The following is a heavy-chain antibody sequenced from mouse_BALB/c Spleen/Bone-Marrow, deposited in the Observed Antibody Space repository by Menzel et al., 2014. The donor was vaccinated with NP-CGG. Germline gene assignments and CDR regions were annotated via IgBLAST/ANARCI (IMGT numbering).Heavy chain of an antibody. D-gene: IGHD4-1*02. Sequence: QVQLQQSGAELVKPGASVMLSCKASGYTFTSYWMYWVKQRPGQGLEWIGEINPSNGRTDYNEKFKTKATLTVDSSSSTAYMQLSSLTSEDSAVYYCTSPQLGRDYWGQGTTLTVSS. V-gene: IGHV1S81*02. CDR2: INPSNGRT. CDR1: GYTFTSYW. J-gene: IGHJ2*01. CDR3: TSPQLGRDY.